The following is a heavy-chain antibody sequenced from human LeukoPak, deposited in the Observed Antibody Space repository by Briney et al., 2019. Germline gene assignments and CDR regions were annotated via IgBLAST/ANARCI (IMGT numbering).Heavy chain of an antibody. CDR3: ARFNFSDGHNVGGRDAFDI. CDR1: GFTVSSNY. D-gene: IGHD5-24*01. J-gene: IGHJ3*02. V-gene: IGHV3-53*01. Sequence: GGSLRLSCAASGFTVSSNYMSWVRQAPGKGLEWVSVIYSGGSTYYADSVKGRFTISRDNSKNTLYLQMNSLRAEDTAVYYCARFNFSDGHNVGGRDAFDIWGQGTMVTVSS. CDR2: IYSGGST.